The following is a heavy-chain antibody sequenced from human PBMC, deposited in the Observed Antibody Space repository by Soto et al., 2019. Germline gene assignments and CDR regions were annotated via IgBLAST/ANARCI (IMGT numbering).Heavy chain of an antibody. V-gene: IGHV3-23*01. CDR1: GHTFHNYA. CDR3: AKVSRGIRVGAAALN. J-gene: IGHJ4*02. CDR2: ISGSGSST. Sequence: EVQLLESGGGLEQPGGSLRLSCVGSGHTFHNYAMTWVRQAPGKGLEWVSGISGSGSSTYYADSVRGRVTSSRDDSKNTLYLQMYSLRAEDTGVYYCAKVSRGIRVGAAALNWGQGPGVTVSS. D-gene: IGHD6-25*01.